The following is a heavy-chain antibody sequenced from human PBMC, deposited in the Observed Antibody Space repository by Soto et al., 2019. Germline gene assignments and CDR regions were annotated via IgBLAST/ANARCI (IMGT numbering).Heavy chain of an antibody. CDR2: IWYDGSNK. J-gene: IGHJ4*02. CDR1: GFTFSTYG. Sequence: PGGSLRLSCAASGFTFSTYGMHWVRQAPGKGLEWVAVIWYDGSNKYYADSVKGRFTISRDNSKNTLFLQMNSLRAEDTAVYYCARAELAGTTNIYSDYWGQGTPVTVSS. D-gene: IGHD1-1*01. V-gene: IGHV3-33*01. CDR3: ARAELAGTTNIYSDY.